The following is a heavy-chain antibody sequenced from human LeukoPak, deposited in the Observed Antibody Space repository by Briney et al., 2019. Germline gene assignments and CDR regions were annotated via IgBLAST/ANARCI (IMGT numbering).Heavy chain of an antibody. CDR3: AKDGERYQLSFPGY. V-gene: IGHV3-23*01. CDR2: ISGSGGST. D-gene: IGHD2-2*01. CDR1: GFTFSSYA. J-gene: IGHJ4*02. Sequence: PGGSLRLSCAASGFTFSSYAMSWVRQAPGKGLEWVSAISGSGGSTYYADSVKGRFTISRDNSENTLYLQMNSLRAEDTAVYYCAKDGERYQLSFPGYWGQGTLVTVSS.